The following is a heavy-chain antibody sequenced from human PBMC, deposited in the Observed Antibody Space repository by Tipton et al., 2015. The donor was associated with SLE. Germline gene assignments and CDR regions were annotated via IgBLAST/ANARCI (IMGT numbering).Heavy chain of an antibody. CDR2: IYSSGGT. V-gene: IGHV4-4*08. J-gene: IGHJ3*02. CDR1: GGSINNYY. D-gene: IGHD3-3*01. Sequence: LRLSCSVSGGSINNYYWNWIRQTQGKGLEWIGYIYSSGGTDYNPSLKSRLTISVETSKDQFSLKLTSVTAADTAVYYCARGNYDFRGRTFDIWGQGTMVTVSS. CDR3: ARGNYDFRGRTFDI.